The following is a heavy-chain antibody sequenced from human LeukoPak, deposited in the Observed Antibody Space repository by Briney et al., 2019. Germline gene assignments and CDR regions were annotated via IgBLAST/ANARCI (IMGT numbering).Heavy chain of an antibody. Sequence: GGSLRLSCAASGFTVSSNHMNWVRQAPGKGLEWVAVIWYDGSNKYYADSVKGRFTISRDNSKNTLYLQMNSLRAEDTAAYYCARESSDYYYYYYMDVWGKGTTVTVSS. CDR2: IWYDGSNK. V-gene: IGHV3-33*08. J-gene: IGHJ6*03. CDR1: GFTVSSNH. CDR3: ARESSDYYYYYYMDV.